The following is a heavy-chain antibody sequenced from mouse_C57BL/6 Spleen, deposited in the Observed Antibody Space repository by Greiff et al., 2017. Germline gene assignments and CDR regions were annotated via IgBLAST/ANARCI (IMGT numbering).Heavy chain of an antibody. D-gene: IGHD2-2*01. Sequence: EVQLQQSGAELVRPGASVKLSCTASGFNIKDYYMHWVQQRPEQGLEWIGRIDPEDGDTEYAPKFPGKGTMTADTSSNTAYLQLSSLTSEDTAVYYCTSRGCYGYAGLAYWGQGTLVTVSA. J-gene: IGHJ3*01. CDR3: TSRGCYGYAGLAY. CDR2: IDPEDGDT. V-gene: IGHV14-1*01. CDR1: GFNIKDYY.